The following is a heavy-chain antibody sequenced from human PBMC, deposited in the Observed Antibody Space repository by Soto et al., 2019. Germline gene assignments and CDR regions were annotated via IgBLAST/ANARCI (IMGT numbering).Heavy chain of an antibody. CDR2: INSDGSST. J-gene: IGHJ6*02. CDR3: ARNYGSPYYGMDV. Sequence: EVRLVESGGGLVQPGGSLRLSCAASGFTFSSYWMHWVRQAPGKGLVWVSRINSDGSSTSYADSVKGRFTISRDNAKNTLYLQMNSLRAEDTAVYYCARNYGSPYYGMDVWGQGTTVTVSS. D-gene: IGHD3-16*01. V-gene: IGHV3-74*01. CDR1: GFTFSSYW.